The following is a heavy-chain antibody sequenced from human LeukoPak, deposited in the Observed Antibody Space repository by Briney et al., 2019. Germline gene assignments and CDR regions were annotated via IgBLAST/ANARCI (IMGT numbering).Heavy chain of an antibody. V-gene: IGHV4-34*01. Sequence: SETLSLTCAVYGGSFSGYYWSWIRQPPGKGLEWIGSIYYSGITYYNPSLKSRVTISVDTSKNQFSLKLSSVTAADTAVYYCARKKRITIFGMVITPFDPWGQGTLVTVSS. D-gene: IGHD3-3*01. CDR2: IYYSGIT. J-gene: IGHJ5*02. CDR1: GGSFSGYY. CDR3: ARKKRITIFGMVITPFDP.